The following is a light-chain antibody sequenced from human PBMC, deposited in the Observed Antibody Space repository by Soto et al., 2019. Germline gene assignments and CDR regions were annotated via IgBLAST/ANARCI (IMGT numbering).Light chain of an antibody. CDR1: QSVSNN. CDR3: QQFGDWPLT. J-gene: IGKJ4*01. Sequence: IVLTQSPGTLSLSPGERATLSCRASQSVSNNYLAWYQQKPGQAPRLLIYGASNRAAGIPARFSCGGSGTEFTLTISSLQSEDFAVYYCQQFGDWPLTFGGGTKVDI. CDR2: GAS. V-gene: IGKV3-15*01.